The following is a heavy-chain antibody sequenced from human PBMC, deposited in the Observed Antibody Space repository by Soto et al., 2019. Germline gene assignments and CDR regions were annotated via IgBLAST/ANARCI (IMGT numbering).Heavy chain of an antibody. J-gene: IGHJ2*01. CDR1: GGSISSHY. CDR3: ARPRGIAPAVWYCDL. V-gene: IGHV4-59*08. Sequence: QVQLQESGPGLVKPSETLSLTCTVSGGSISSHYWSWIRQPPGRGLEWIGFIYYSGITDSNPSLKSRVTISLATSKNHLSLRLSSVTAADTAVYYCARPRGIAPAVWYCDLWGRGTLVTVSS. D-gene: IGHD6-13*01. CDR2: IYYSGIT.